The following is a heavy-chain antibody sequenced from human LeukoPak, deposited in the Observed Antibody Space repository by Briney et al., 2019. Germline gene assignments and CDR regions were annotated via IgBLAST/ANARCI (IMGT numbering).Heavy chain of an antibody. Sequence: PGGSLRLSCAASGFTFSSYSMNWVRQAPGKGLEWVSSISSSSSYIYYADSVKGRFTISRDNAKNSLYLQMNSLRAEDTAVYYCARSYYDSSGYRGFIDYWGQGTLVTVSS. J-gene: IGHJ4*02. V-gene: IGHV3-21*01. D-gene: IGHD3-22*01. CDR3: ARSYYDSSGYRGFIDY. CDR2: ISSSSSYI. CDR1: GFTFSSYS.